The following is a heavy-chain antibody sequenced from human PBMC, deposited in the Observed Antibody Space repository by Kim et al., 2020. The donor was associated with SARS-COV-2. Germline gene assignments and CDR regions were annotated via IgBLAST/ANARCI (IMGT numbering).Heavy chain of an antibody. D-gene: IGHD6-13*01. Sequence: ASVKVSCKASGFTFTSYAVHWVRQAPGQRLEWMGWINAGNGDTKYSQQFQGRVTITRDTSATTAYMELSSLRSEDTAVYYCARGIAAAATIDYWGQGTLVTVSS. CDR3: ARGIAAAATIDY. CDR1: GFTFTSYA. J-gene: IGHJ4*02. CDR2: INAGNGDT. V-gene: IGHV1-3*01.